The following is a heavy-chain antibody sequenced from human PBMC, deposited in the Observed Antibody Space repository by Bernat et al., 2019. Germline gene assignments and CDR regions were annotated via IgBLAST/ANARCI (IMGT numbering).Heavy chain of an antibody. CDR1: GFTFSSYW. Sequence: EVQLVESGGGLVQPGGSLRLSCAASGFTFSSYWMSWVRQAPGKGLEWVANIKQDGSEKYYVDSVKGRFTISRDNAKNSLYLQMNSLRAEDTAVHYCASGVVVIDAFDIWGQGTMVTVSS. V-gene: IGHV3-7*01. D-gene: IGHD2-21*01. CDR2: IKQDGSEK. CDR3: ASGVVVIDAFDI. J-gene: IGHJ3*02.